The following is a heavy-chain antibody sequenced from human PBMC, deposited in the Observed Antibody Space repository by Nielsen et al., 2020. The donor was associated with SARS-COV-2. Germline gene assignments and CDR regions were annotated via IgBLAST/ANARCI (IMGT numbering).Heavy chain of an antibody. Sequence: GSLRLSCTVSGGSVSSGSYYWSWIRQPPGKGLEWIGYIYYSGSTNYNPSLKSRVTISVDTSKNQFSLKLSSVTAADTAVYYCARHGCSSTSCYTGIAAGPDYWGQGTLVTVSS. V-gene: IGHV4-61*01. CDR1: GGSVSSGSYY. D-gene: IGHD2-2*02. CDR3: ARHGCSSTSCYTGIAAGPDY. J-gene: IGHJ4*02. CDR2: IYYSGST.